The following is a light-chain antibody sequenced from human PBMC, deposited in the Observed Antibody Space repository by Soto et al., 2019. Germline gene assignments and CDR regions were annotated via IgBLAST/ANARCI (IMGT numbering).Light chain of an antibody. CDR1: SSDVGGYDY. Sequence: QSALTQPASVSGSPGQSITISCTGTSSDVGGYDYVSWYQQHPGKAPKLMIYEVSNRPSGVSNRFSGSKYANTASLTISGLQTEDEADYYCQSYDTNNHVIFGGGTKLTVL. J-gene: IGLJ2*01. V-gene: IGLV2-14*01. CDR2: EVS. CDR3: QSYDTNNHVI.